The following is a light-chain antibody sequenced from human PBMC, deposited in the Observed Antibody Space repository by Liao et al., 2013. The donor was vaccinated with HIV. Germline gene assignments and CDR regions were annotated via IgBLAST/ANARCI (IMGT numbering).Light chain of an antibody. V-gene: IGLV3-21*01. CDR1: NIGSKS. Sequence: SYELTQPPSVSVAPGKTARITCGGNNIGSKSVHWYQQKPGQAPVLVIYKDSERPSGIPERFSGSNSGNTATLTISGTQAMDEADYYCQAWDSSTAWVFGGGTKLTVL. CDR3: QAWDSSTAWV. J-gene: IGLJ3*02. CDR2: KDS.